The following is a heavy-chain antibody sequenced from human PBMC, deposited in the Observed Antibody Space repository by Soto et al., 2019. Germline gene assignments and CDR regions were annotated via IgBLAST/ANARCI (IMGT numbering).Heavy chain of an antibody. J-gene: IGHJ2*01. CDR2: IWYDGTNK. CDR3: ASGHYFHIREWYFDL. Sequence: QVQLVESGGGVVQPGRSLRLSCAASGFTFSSHDMQWVRQAPGKGLEWVSVIWYDGTNKYYADSVKGRFTISRDYSKNTLYLQMNNLRAEDTAGYYCASGHYFHIREWYFDLWGRGTLVTVSS. D-gene: IGHD3-22*01. CDR1: GFTFSSHD. V-gene: IGHV3-33*01.